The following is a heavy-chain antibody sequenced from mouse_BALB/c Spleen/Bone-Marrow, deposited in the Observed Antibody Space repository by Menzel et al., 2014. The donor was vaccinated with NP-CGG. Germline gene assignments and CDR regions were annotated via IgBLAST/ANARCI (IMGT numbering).Heavy chain of an antibody. CDR2: IDPYSGGT. V-gene: IGHV1S135*01. CDR3: ARGLSRSMDY. Sequence: VQLQQSGPELVKPGASVKVSCKASDYAFTRYNIYWVKQSHGKSLEWIGYIDPYSGGTNYNQKFKGKATFTVDNSSSTTYIHHNSLTSEDSAVYYCARGLSRSMDYWGQGTSVTVSS. CDR1: DYAFTRYN. J-gene: IGHJ4*01.